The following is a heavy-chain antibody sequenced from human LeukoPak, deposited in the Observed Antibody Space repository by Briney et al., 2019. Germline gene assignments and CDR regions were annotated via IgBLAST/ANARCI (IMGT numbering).Heavy chain of an antibody. J-gene: IGHJ5*02. V-gene: IGHV1-2*02. CDR1: GYTFTDYY. CDR2: INPNSGGT. Sequence: ASVKVSCKTSGYTFTDYYMHWVRQAPGQGLEWMGWINPNSGGTNYGQKFQGRVTMTRDTSISTAYMELSGLRSDDTAVYYCASLYGYCSTTSCPGGNWFDPWGQGTLVTVSS. D-gene: IGHD2-2*03. CDR3: ASLYGYCSTTSCPGGNWFDP.